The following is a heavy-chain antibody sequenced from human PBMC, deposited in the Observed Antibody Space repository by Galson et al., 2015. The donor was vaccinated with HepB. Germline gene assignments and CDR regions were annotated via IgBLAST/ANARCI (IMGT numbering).Heavy chain of an antibody. V-gene: IGHV3-15*07. Sequence: SLRLSCAASGFTFSNDWMNWVRQAPGKGLEWVGRIKSKTDGGTTDYAEPVKGRLTNSRDDSKNTLYLQMNSRKTEDTAVYYCNTYVLRFLEWARHDAFDIWGQGTMVTVSS. D-gene: IGHD3-3*01. CDR1: GFTFSNDW. J-gene: IGHJ3*02. CDR2: IKSKTDGGTT. CDR3: NTYVLRFLEWARHDAFDI.